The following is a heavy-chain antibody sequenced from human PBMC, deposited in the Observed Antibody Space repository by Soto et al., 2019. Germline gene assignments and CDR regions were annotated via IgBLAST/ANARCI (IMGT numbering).Heavy chain of an antibody. D-gene: IGHD3-10*01. CDR2: IIPIFGTA. J-gene: IGHJ4*02. Sequence: ASVKVSCKASGGTFSSYAISWVRQAPGQGLEWMGGIIPIFGTANYAQKFQGRVTITADESTSTAYMELSSLRSEDTAVYYCARVPGSVGPFDYWGQGTLVTVSS. CDR1: GGTFSSYA. V-gene: IGHV1-69*13. CDR3: ARVPGSVGPFDY.